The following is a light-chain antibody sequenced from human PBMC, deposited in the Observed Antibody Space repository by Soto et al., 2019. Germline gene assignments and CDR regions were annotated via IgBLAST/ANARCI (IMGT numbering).Light chain of an antibody. CDR1: QNVINGY. CDR2: EAS. CDR3: QQSGSTPYT. Sequence: EIVLTQSPGTLSSSPGERATFSCRASQNVINGYLAWYQQKPGQAPRLLIYEASTRATGIPDRFSGSGSGTDFTLTISRLEPEDFVVYYCQQSGSTPYTFGQGTRLEIK. J-gene: IGKJ2*01. V-gene: IGKV3-20*01.